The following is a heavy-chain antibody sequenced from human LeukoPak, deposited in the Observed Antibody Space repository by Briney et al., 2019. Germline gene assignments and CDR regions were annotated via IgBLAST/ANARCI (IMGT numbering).Heavy chain of an antibody. CDR3: ARGSNVVVVAATVVYYYGMDV. CDR1: GGSFSGYY. J-gene: IGHJ6*02. Sequence: PSETLSLTCAVYGGSFSGYYWSWIRQPPGKGLEWIGEINHSGSTNYNPSLKSRVTISVDTSKNQFSLKLSSVTAADTAVYYCARGSNVVVVAATVVYYYGMDVWGQGTTVTVSS. V-gene: IGHV4-34*01. D-gene: IGHD2-15*01. CDR2: INHSGST.